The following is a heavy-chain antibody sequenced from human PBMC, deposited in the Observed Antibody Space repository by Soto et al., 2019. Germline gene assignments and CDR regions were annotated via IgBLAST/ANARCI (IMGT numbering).Heavy chain of an antibody. J-gene: IGHJ6*02. D-gene: IGHD1-7*01. CDR1: GFTFSSYS. Sequence: NPGGSLRLSCAASGFTFSSYSMNWVRQAPGKGLEWVSSISSSSSYIYYADSVKGRFTISRDNAKNSLYLQMNSLRAEDTAVYYCARDSESIRYNWNYDHPLYYYYGMDVWGQGTTVTVSS. CDR3: ARDSESIRYNWNYDHPLYYYYGMDV. CDR2: ISSSSSYI. V-gene: IGHV3-21*01.